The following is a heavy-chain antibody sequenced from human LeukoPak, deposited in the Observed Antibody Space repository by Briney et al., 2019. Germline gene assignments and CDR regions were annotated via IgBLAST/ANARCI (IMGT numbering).Heavy chain of an antibody. V-gene: IGHV4-34*01. Sequence: SETLSLTCAVYGGSFSGYYWSWIRQPPGKGLEWIGEINHSGSTNYNPSLKSRVTISVDTSKNQFSLKLSSVTAADTAVYYCARLYLRLGIQHWGQGTLVTVSS. CDR1: GGSFSGYY. J-gene: IGHJ1*01. CDR3: ARLYLRLGIQH. CDR2: INHSGST. D-gene: IGHD1-14*01.